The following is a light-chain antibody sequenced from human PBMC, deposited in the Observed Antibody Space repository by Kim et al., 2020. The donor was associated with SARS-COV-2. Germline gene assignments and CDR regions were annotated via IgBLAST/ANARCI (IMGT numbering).Light chain of an antibody. Sequence: RVTISGPGSNSNIGAGYDVHWYQPLPGTAPKLLIYGNSNRPSGVPDRFSGSKSGTSASLAITGLQAEDEADYYCQSYDSSLSGSYVFGTGTKVTVL. J-gene: IGLJ1*01. CDR3: QSYDSSLSGSYV. V-gene: IGLV1-40*01. CDR1: NSNIGAGYD. CDR2: GNS.